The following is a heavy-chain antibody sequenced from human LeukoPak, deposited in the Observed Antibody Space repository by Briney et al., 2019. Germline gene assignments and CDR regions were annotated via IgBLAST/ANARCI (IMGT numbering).Heavy chain of an antibody. CDR2: VDHTGST. V-gene: IGHV4-59*01. Sequence: SETLSLTCTVSADSITMYYWTWIRQPPGKGLERIGYVDHTGSTKFNPSLNGRVSISRDTSKNFFSLRLRSVTAANSAVYFCARGRVSSSTWYSTYYYFFYMDFWGKGTTVTVSS. CDR1: ADSITMYY. D-gene: IGHD4-11*01. J-gene: IGHJ6*03. CDR3: ARGRVSSSTWYSTYYYFFYMDF.